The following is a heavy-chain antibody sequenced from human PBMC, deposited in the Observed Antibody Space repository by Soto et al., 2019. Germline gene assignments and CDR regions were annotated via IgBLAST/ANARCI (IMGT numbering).Heavy chain of an antibody. CDR2: ISSSSSTI. J-gene: IGHJ5*02. CDR3: ARIPAGGYLNWFDP. D-gene: IGHD3-22*01. Sequence: LRLSCAASGFTFSSYSMNWVRQAPGKGLEWVSYISSSSSTIYYADSVKGRFTISRHNAKNSLYLQMNSLRDEDTAVYYCARIPAGGYLNWFDPWGQGTLVTVSS. V-gene: IGHV3-48*02. CDR1: GFTFSSYS.